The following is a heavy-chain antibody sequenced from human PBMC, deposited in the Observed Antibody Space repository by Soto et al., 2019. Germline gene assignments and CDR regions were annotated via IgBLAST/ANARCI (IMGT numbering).Heavy chain of an antibody. Sequence: EVQLVESGGGLVQPGRSLRLSCAASGFTFDDYAMHWVRQAPGKGLEWVSGISWNSGSIGYADSVKGRFTISRDNAKNSLYLQMNSMRAEDTALYYCAKSARLRAEYFDYWGQGTLVTVSS. CDR3: AKSARLRAEYFDY. J-gene: IGHJ4*02. CDR1: GFTFDDYA. V-gene: IGHV3-9*01. D-gene: IGHD4-17*01. CDR2: ISWNSGSI.